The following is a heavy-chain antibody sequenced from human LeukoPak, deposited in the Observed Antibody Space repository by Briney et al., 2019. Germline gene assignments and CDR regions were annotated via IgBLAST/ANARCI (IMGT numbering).Heavy chain of an antibody. CDR1: GYTFTGYY. V-gene: IGHV1-2*06. J-gene: IGHJ3*02. D-gene: IGHD2-2*01. CDR3: ASAPMPYDAFDI. Sequence: ASVKVSCKASGYTFTGYYMHWVRQAPGQGLEWMGRISPNSGGTNYAQKFQGRVTMTRDTSISTAYMELSRLRSDDTAVYYCASAPMPYDAFDIWGQGTMVTVSS. CDR2: ISPNSGGT.